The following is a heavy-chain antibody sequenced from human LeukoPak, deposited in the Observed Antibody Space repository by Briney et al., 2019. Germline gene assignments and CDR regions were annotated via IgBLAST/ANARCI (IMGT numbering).Heavy chain of an antibody. CDR2: IKQDGSEK. CDR3: ARAQGSYYLYYFDY. CDR1: GFTFSSYW. J-gene: IGHJ4*02. V-gene: IGHV3-7*01. D-gene: IGHD3-10*01. Sequence: PGGSLRLSCAASGFTFSSYWMSWVRQAPGKGLEWVANIKQDGSEKYYVGSVKGRFTISRDNAKNSLYLQMNSLRAEDTAVYYCARAQGSYYLYYFDYWGQGTLVTVSS.